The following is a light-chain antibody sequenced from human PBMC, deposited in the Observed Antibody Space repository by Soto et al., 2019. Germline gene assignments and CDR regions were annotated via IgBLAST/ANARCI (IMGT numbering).Light chain of an antibody. V-gene: IGKV3-15*01. CDR1: QSVSSN. CDR2: GAS. J-gene: IGKJ1*01. CDR3: QQYNNWRTWT. Sequence: EIVMTQPPATLSVSPGERATLSCRASQSVSSNLAGYHQKPGQAPRLLIYGASTRATGIPARCSGSGSGTEVTLTISSLQSEDFAVYYCQQYNNWRTWTFGQGTKVEIK.